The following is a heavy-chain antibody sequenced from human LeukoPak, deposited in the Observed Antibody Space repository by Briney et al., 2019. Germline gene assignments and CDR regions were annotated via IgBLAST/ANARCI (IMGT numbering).Heavy chain of an antibody. CDR2: ISYDGSNK. V-gene: IGHV3-30*18. CDR3: AKGGFGDLVDY. D-gene: IGHD4-17*01. CDR1: GFTFSSYS. Sequence: GGSLRLSCAASGFTFSSYSMHWVRQAPGKGLEWVAIISYDGSNKWYADSVKGRFTISRDNSKNTLYLQMNSLRVEDTAVYYCAKGGFGDLVDYWGQGTLVTVSS. J-gene: IGHJ4*02.